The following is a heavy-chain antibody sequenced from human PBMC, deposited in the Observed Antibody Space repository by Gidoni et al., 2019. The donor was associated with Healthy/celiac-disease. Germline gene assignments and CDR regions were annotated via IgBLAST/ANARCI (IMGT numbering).Heavy chain of an antibody. CDR3: ARDSNGSSWYGRYYYYGMDV. D-gene: IGHD6-13*01. J-gene: IGHJ6*02. CDR1: GGSISSGGYY. Sequence: QVQLQESGPGLVKPSQTLSLTCTVSGGSISSGGYYWSWIRQHPGKGLARIGYIYYSGSTYYNPSLKSRVTISVETSKNQFSLKLSSVTAADTAVYYCARDSNGSSWYGRYYYYGMDVWGQGTTVTVSS. CDR2: IYYSGST. V-gene: IGHV4-31*03.